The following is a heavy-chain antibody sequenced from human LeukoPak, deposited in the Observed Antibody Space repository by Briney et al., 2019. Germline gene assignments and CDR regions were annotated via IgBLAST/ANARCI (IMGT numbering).Heavy chain of an antibody. CDR3: ARDGVPGVYYFDY. CDR2: INPTGGST. V-gene: IGHV1-46*01. CDR1: GYTFTSHY. D-gene: IGHD3-3*01. Sequence: GASVTVSCTASGYTFTSHYMHWVRQAPGQGLEWMGIINPTGGSTNYAQKFQGRVTMTRDMSTSTVYRELSSLRSEDTAVYYCARDGVPGVYYFDYWGQGTLVTVSS. J-gene: IGHJ4*02.